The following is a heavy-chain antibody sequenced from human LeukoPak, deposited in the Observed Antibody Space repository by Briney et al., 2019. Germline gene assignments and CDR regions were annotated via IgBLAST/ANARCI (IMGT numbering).Heavy chain of an antibody. CDR1: GYSFTSYW. Sequence: GESLKISCQGSGYSFTSYWIGWVRQMPGKDLEWMGIIYPGDSDTRYSPSFQGQVTISADKSISTAYLQWSSLKASDTAMYYCARRLRYCSGGSCYPGAFDYWGQGTLVTVSS. CDR3: ARRLRYCSGGSCYPGAFDY. CDR2: IYPGDSDT. J-gene: IGHJ4*02. D-gene: IGHD2-15*01. V-gene: IGHV5-51*01.